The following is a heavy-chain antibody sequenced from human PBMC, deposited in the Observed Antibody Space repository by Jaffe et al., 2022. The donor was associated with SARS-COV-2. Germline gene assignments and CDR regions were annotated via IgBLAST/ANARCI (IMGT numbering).Heavy chain of an antibody. V-gene: IGHV3-15*01. CDR3: TTRGYSYGHYYFDY. CDR2: IKSKTDGGTT. J-gene: IGHJ4*02. Sequence: EVQLVESGGGLVKPGGSLRLSCAASGFTFSNAWMSWVRQAPGKGLEWVGRIKSKTDGGTTDYAAPVKGRFTISRDDSKNTLYLQMNSLKTEDTAVYYCTTRGYSYGHYYFDYWGQGTLVTVSS. D-gene: IGHD5-18*01. CDR1: GFTFSNAW.